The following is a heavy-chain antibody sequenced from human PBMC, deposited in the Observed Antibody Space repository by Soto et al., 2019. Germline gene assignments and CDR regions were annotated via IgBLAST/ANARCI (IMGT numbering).Heavy chain of an antibody. J-gene: IGHJ6*02. CDR2: IYYSGST. Sequence: QLKLQESGPGLVKPSETLSLTCTVSGGSISSSRYYGGWIRQPPGKGLEWIGSIYYSGSTHYNPSLNSRATVSADTSKSHFSLKLSSVTTADTAVYYCARLLALRVNAMDVWGQGTTVTVSS. V-gene: IGHV4-39*01. D-gene: IGHD3-16*02. CDR1: GGSISSSRYY. CDR3: ARLLALRVNAMDV.